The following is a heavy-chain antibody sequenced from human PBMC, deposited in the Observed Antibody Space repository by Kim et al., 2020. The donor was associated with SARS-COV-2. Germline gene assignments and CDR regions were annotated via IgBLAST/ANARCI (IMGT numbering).Heavy chain of an antibody. CDR2: VYYTGAT. CDR3: ARHFRGNSIRFLGLSQFDS. CDR1: GGSISSSGYY. J-gene: IGHJ4*02. D-gene: IGHD3-3*01. Sequence: SETLSLTCTVSGGSISSSGYYWGWIRQPPGKGLEWIGSVYYTGATYYDPSLKSRVTISVDTSKNQFSLKLSSVTAADTAVYYCARHFRGNSIRFLGLSQFDSWGQGTLVTVSS. V-gene: IGHV4-39*01.